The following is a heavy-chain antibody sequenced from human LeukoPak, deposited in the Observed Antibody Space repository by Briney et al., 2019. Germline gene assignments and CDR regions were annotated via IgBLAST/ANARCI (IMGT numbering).Heavy chain of an antibody. CDR3: AGSEWLTYNWFDP. CDR2: ISSSSSYI. CDR1: GFTFSSYS. V-gene: IGHV3-21*01. J-gene: IGHJ5*02. Sequence: GGSLRLSCAASGFTFSSYSMNWVRQAPGKGLEWVSSISSSSSYIYYADSVKGRFTISRDNAKNSLYLQMNSLRAEDTAVYYCAGSEWLTYNWFDPWGQGTLVTVSS. D-gene: IGHD5-24*01.